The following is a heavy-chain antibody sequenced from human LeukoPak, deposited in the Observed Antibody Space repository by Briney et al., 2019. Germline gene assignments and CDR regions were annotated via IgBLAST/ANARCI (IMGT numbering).Heavy chain of an antibody. CDR2: ISSSSSTI. V-gene: IGHV3-48*01. D-gene: IGHD1-26*01. CDR1: GFTFSSYS. J-gene: IGHJ4*02. Sequence: PGGSLRLSCAASGFTFSSYSMNWVRQAPGKGLEWVSYISSSSSTIYYADSVKGRFTISRDNSKNTLYLQMNSLRAEDTAVYYCARGSIWELLRVAFDYWGQGTLVTVSS. CDR3: ARGSIWELLRVAFDY.